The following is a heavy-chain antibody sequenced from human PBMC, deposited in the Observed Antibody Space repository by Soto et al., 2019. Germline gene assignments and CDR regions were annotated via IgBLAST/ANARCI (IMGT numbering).Heavy chain of an antibody. CDR3: GRDLHIAAADY. J-gene: IGHJ4*02. CDR1: GFTFSTYW. D-gene: IGHD6-13*01. CDR2: IRGDGRST. Sequence: EVQLVESGGGLVQPGGSLRLSCTASGFTFSTYWIHWVRQAPGKGLVWVSRIRGDGRSTNYADSVKGRFTISRDNAKNTVYLQMNSLRAEATAVYYCGRDLHIAAADYWGQGPLVTVSS. V-gene: IGHV3-74*01.